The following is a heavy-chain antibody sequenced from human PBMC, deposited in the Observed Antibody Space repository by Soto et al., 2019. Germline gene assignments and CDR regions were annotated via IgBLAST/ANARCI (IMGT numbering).Heavy chain of an antibody. J-gene: IGHJ2*01. CDR2: LYYSGST. D-gene: IGHD3-10*01. Sequence: QVQLQESGPGLVKPSETLSLTCTVSGGSISSYYWSWIRQPPGKGLEWIGYLYYSGSTNYNPSLKSRVTISVDPSKNQFSLKLSSVTAADTAVYYCATTMVRGVKYWYFDLWGRGTLVTVSS. V-gene: IGHV4-59*01. CDR1: GGSISSYY. CDR3: ATTMVRGVKYWYFDL.